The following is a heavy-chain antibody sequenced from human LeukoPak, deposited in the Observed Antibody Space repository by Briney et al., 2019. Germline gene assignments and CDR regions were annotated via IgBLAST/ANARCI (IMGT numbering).Heavy chain of an antibody. V-gene: IGHV1-18*01. CDR3: ARDLAGIVGVTAWFDP. CDR1: AYTFASYA. J-gene: IGHJ5*02. D-gene: IGHD1-26*01. CDR2: ISVSNGNT. Sequence: GATVKVCCKASAYTFASYAISWVRQAPGQGLEWMGWISVSNGNTNYAQKLQGRVTMTTDTSTKTVYMELRSLRFDDTAMYYCARDLAGIVGVTAWFDPWGQGTLVTVSS.